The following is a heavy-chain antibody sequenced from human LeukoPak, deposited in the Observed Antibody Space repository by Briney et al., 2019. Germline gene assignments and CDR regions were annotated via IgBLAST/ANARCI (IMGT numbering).Heavy chain of an antibody. Sequence: GESLKISCKGSGYSFTSYWIGWVRQMPGKGLEWTGIIYPGDSDTRYSPSFQGQVTISADKSISTAYLQWSSLKASDTAMYYCARMPNTVVTYYYYYYMDVWGKGTTVTASS. V-gene: IGHV5-51*01. J-gene: IGHJ6*03. CDR1: GYSFTSYW. D-gene: IGHD4-23*01. CDR3: ARMPNTVVTYYYYYYMDV. CDR2: IYPGDSDT.